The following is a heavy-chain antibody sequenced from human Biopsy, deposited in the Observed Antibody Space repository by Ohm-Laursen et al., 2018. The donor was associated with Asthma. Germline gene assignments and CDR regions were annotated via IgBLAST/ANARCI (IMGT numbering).Heavy chain of an antibody. CDR2: INTNSGTP. CDR1: GGTLNNYA. J-gene: IGHJ4*01. D-gene: IGHD5-12*01. V-gene: IGHV7-4-1*01. CDR3: TGAGSTFVADY. Sequence: ASVKVSCKASGGTLNNYAINWVRQAPGQGLEWMGWINTNSGTPTYVQGFSGRFVFSLDPSVTTAYLQIDSLRSEDTGVYYCTGAGSTFVADYWGQGTLVTVSS.